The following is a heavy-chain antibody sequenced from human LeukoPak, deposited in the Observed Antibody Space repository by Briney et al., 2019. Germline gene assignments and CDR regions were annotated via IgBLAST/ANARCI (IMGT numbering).Heavy chain of an antibody. J-gene: IGHJ4*02. CDR2: ITTGGPNT. CDR3: AKDGGLWVSAHWGDS. D-gene: IGHD7-27*01. Sequence: GGSLRLSCAASGFTFSDYYMSWVRQAPGKGLKWVSTITTGGPNTYYADSVKGRFTVSRDDSKNTLYLQMNSLRAEDTAVYYCAKDGGLWVSAHWGDSWGRGTLVTVSS. CDR1: GFTFSDYY. V-gene: IGHV3-23*01.